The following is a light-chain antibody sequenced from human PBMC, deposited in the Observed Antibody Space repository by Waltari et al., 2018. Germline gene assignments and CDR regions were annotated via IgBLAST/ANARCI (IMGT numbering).Light chain of an antibody. CDR1: SIGSKN. Sequence: SYVLTQPPSVSVAPGNTASLTRGGDSIGSKNVQWYQQKPGQAHVLVISNDYERPSGIPDRFSGSNSGNTATLTMSSVEAGDEAEYICKVWDSGSDYGFGTGNKVTVL. V-gene: IGLV3-21*04. CDR2: NDY. J-gene: IGLJ1*01. CDR3: KVWDSGSDYG.